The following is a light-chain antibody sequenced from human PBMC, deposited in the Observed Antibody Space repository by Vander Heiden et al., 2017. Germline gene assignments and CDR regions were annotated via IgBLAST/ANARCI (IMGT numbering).Light chain of an antibody. CDR2: KAS. V-gene: IGKV1-5*03. Sequence: DIQMTQSPSTLSASVGDRVTITCRASQSISKWVAWYQQKPGKAPKILIYKASILESGVPSRFSGSGSGTEFTLTISDLQPDDFATYYFQQYESYRTFGQGTKVEIK. J-gene: IGKJ1*01. CDR3: QQYESYRT. CDR1: QSISKW.